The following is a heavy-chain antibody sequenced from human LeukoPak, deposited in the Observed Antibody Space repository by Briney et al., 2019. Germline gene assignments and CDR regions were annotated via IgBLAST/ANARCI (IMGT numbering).Heavy chain of an antibody. D-gene: IGHD4-17*01. CDR1: GGSIRSSNYY. J-gene: IGHJ4*02. CDR2: VYYSGST. CDR3: ARQGGDNGYYYFDF. Sequence: PSETLSLTCSVSGGSIRSSNYYWGWIRQPPGQGLEWIASVYYSGSTYYTPSLRSRVTISIDTSKNQFSLKLTSVTAADTAVFYCARQGGDNGYYYFDFWGQGTLVTVSS. V-gene: IGHV4-39*01.